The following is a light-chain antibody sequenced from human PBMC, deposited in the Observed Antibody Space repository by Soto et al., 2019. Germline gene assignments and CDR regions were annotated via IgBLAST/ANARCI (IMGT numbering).Light chain of an antibody. J-gene: IGKJ5*01. CDR2: DAS. CDR3: QQRSNWPPIT. Sequence: DIVLTQSPATLSLSPGERATLSCRASQSVSTFLAWYQQKPGQAPRLLIYDASNRATGIPARFSGSGSGTEFTLAISSLEPEDFAIYYCQQRSNWPPITFGQGTRLEIK. CDR1: QSVSTF. V-gene: IGKV3-11*01.